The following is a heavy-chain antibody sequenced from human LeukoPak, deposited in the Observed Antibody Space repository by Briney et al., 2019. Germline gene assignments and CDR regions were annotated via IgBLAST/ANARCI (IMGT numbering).Heavy chain of an antibody. CDR1: GFTFSSYW. Sequence: PGGSLRLSCAASGFTFSSYWMHWVRQVPGKGLVWVPRINSDGSSTNYADSVKGRFTISRDNAKNTLYLQMNSLRADDTAVYYCARAGGRYSGSPYWGQGTLVTVSS. CDR3: ARAGGRYSGSPY. D-gene: IGHD1-26*01. CDR2: INSDGSST. J-gene: IGHJ4*02. V-gene: IGHV3-74*01.